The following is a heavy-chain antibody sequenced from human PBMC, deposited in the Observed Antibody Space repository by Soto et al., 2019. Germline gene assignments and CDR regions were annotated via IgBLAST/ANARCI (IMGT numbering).Heavy chain of an antibody. CDR2: IYSGGST. J-gene: IGHJ5*02. D-gene: IGHD3-9*01. Sequence: GVLRLSCAASGFTVSSNYMSWVRQAPGKGLEWVSVIYSGGSTYYADSVKGRFTISRHNSKNTLYLQMNSLRAEDTAVYYCARVKSYYDILTGPNWFDPWGQGTLVTVSS. CDR1: GFTVSSNY. CDR3: ARVKSYYDILTGPNWFDP. V-gene: IGHV3-53*04.